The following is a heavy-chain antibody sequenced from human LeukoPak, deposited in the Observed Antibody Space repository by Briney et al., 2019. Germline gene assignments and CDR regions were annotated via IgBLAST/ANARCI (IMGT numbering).Heavy chain of an antibody. CDR2: IKEDGSEK. V-gene: IGHV3-7*01. J-gene: IGHJ4*02. D-gene: IGHD3-9*01. CDR1: GFTFSSYA. Sequence: GGSLRLSCAASGFTFSSYAMSWVRQAPGKGLEWVANIKEDGSEKYYVDSVKGRFTISKDNAKNSLYLQMDSLRAEDTAVYCCARVPIRYFDSSDYWGQGTLVTVSS. CDR3: ARVPIRYFDSSDY.